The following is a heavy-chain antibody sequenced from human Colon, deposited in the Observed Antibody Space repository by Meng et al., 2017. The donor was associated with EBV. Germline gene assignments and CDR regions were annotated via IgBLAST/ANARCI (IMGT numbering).Heavy chain of an antibody. CDR3: VRVRGDFDY. CDR2: INSNWNT. V-gene: IGHV4-39*07. J-gene: IGHJ4*02. Sequence: QLQLHESGPGLVKPSETLSLTCIFSGDSVSDTNHFWGWVRQAPGKGLEWVGSINSNWNTYSNPSLTSRVTMSLDTSKNQFSLKLSSVTAADTAVYYCVRVRGDFDYWGQGTLVTVSS. CDR1: GDSVSDTNHF. D-gene: IGHD3-16*01.